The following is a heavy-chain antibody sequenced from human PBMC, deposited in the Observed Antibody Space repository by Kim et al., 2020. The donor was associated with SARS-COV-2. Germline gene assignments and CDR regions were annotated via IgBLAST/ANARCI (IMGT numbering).Heavy chain of an antibody. CDR3: AKARYDSSGYYYDILDY. D-gene: IGHD3-22*01. V-gene: IGHV3-23*01. Sequence: GGSLRLSCAASGFTFSSYAMSWVRQAPGKGLEWVSAISGSGGSTYYADSVKGRFTISRDNSKNTLYLQMNSLRAEDTAVYYCAKARYDSSGYYYDILDYWGQGPLVTVSS. CDR2: ISGSGGST. J-gene: IGHJ4*02. CDR1: GFTFSSYA.